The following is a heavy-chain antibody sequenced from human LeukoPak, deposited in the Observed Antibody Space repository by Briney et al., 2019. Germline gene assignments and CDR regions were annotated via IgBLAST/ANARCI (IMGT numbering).Heavy chain of an antibody. D-gene: IGHD1-26*01. CDR3: ARANGSHRDAFDI. Sequence: SETLSLTCTVSGGSISSGSYYWSWIRQPGGKGLEWIVRIYTSGSTNYTPSLKIRVTISVDTSKNQFSLKLSSVTAADTAVYYCARANGSHRDAFDIWGQGTMVTVSS. CDR2: IYTSGST. J-gene: IGHJ3*02. CDR1: GGSISSGSYY. V-gene: IGHV4-61*02.